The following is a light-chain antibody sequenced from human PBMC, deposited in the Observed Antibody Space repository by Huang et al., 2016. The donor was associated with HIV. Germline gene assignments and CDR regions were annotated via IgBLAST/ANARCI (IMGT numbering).Light chain of an antibody. J-gene: IGKJ2*01. CDR3: MQTLQTPRT. Sequence: DIVMTQSPLSLPVTPGEPASISCRSSQSRLHSNGYNYLDWYLQKPGQSPQLLIYLGSNRASGVPDRVSGSGSGTDFTLKISRVEAEDVGVYYCMQTLQTPRTFGQGTKLEIK. V-gene: IGKV2-28*01. CDR2: LGS. CDR1: QSRLHSNGYNY.